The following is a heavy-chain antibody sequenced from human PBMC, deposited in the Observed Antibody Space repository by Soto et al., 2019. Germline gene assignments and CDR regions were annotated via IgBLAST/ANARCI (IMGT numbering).Heavy chain of an antibody. D-gene: IGHD4-4*01. J-gene: IGHJ4*02. Sequence: PSETLSLTCAVSGGTISDYYWSWIRQAPGKGLEWIAYIYNTGTTNCNPSLKSRVTISEDSSKNQISLKLSSVTAADTAVYYCARHRRTTVAKFYFDYSGQGALVTVSS. V-gene: IGHV4-59*08. CDR2: IYNTGTT. CDR1: GGTISDYY. CDR3: ARHRRTTVAKFYFDY.